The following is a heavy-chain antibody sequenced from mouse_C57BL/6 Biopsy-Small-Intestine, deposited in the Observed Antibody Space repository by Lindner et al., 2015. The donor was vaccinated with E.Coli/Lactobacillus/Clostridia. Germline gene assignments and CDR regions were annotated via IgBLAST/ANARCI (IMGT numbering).Heavy chain of an antibody. V-gene: IGHV1-82*01. CDR3: ARDPYYGSSLDY. Sequence: VQLQESGPELVKPGASVKISCKASGYAFSSSWMNWVKQRPGKGLEWIGRIYPGDGDTNYNEKFKGKATLTADKSSSTAYMQLSSLTSEDSAVYFCARDPYYGSSLDYWGQGTTLTVSS. J-gene: IGHJ2*01. CDR1: GYAFSSSW. D-gene: IGHD1-1*01. CDR2: IYPGDGDT.